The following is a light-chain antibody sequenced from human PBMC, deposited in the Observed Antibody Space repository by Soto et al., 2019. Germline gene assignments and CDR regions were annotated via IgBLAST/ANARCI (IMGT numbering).Light chain of an antibody. V-gene: IGKV3-20*01. CDR1: QSVSSNY. Sequence: EIVLTQSPGTLSLSPGERATLSCRASQSVSSNYLAWYQQKPGQTPRLLIYGASSRATGIPDRFSGSGSGPDFPLTISRLEPEDFAVYYCQQYGSSPYTFGQGTKLEIK. CDR2: GAS. CDR3: QQYGSSPYT. J-gene: IGKJ2*01.